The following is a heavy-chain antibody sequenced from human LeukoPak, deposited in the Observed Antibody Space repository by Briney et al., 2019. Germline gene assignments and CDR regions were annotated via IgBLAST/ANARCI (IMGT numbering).Heavy chain of an antibody. J-gene: IGHJ4*02. D-gene: IGHD3-9*01. V-gene: IGHV4-34*01. Sequence: SETLSLTCAVYGGFFSGYYWSWIRQPPGKGLEWIGEINHSGSTNYNPSLKSRVTISVDTSKNQFSLKLSSVTAADTAVYYCARGPSLRYFDWLLLPYFDYWGQGTLVTVSS. CDR1: GGFFSGYY. CDR3: ARGPSLRYFDWLLLPYFDY. CDR2: INHSGST.